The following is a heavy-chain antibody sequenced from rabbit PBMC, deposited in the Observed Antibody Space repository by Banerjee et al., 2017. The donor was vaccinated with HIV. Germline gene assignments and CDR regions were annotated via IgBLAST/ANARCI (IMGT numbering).Heavy chain of an antibody. CDR3: VRDRSSSGYNSGSLTL. CDR1: GFSFSSSYY. J-gene: IGHJ4*01. V-gene: IGHV1S43*01. Sequence: QEQLEESGGGLVQPEGSLTLTCTASGFSFSSSYYMCWVRQAPGKGLEWIGCMHTSSGSTWYANWVNGRFTISSHNAQNTVSLQLNSLTAADTATYFCVRDRSSSGYNSGSLTLWGPGTLVTVS. D-gene: IGHD1-1*01. CDR2: MHTSSGST.